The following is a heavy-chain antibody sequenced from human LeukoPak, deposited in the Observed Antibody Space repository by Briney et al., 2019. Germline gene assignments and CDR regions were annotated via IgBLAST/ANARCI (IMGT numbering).Heavy chain of an antibody. CDR1: GFTFSSYA. CDR3: ASGSSSAY. Sequence: GGSLRLSCAASGFTFSSYAMIWVRQAPGKRLEWVSFIGGGGGSIYYADSVKGRFTISRDNSKNTLYLQMNSLRAEDTAVYYCASGSSSAYWGQGTLVTVSS. CDR2: IGGGGGSI. V-gene: IGHV3-23*01. D-gene: IGHD3-10*01. J-gene: IGHJ4*02.